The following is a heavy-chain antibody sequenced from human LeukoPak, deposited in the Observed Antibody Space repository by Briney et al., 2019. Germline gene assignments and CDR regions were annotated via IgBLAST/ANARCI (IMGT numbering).Heavy chain of an antibody. V-gene: IGHV3-15*01. D-gene: IGHD6-19*01. CDR3: TTVMTVAGKRHFQY. Sequence: GGSLRLSCVASGFGFSNVWMSWVRQAPGKGLEWVGRIKSETDGGTADYAAPVRGRITMSRDDSNNTLYLQMNSLETGDTAVYYCTTVMTVAGKRHFQYWGQGTLVTVSS. CDR2: IKSETDGGTA. J-gene: IGHJ1*01. CDR1: GFGFSNVW.